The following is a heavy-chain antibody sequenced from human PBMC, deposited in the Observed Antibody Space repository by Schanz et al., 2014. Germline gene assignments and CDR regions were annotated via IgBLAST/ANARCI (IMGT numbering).Heavy chain of an antibody. Sequence: EVQLVESGGGLVQPGGSLRLSCATSGFTFSSYAMSWVRQAPGKGLEWVSALSGSGGSTYYADSVKDRFTVSRDNSKNTLYLQMNALRAEDTAVYYCARDRGYCSGGSCLAFDYWGQGTLVTVSS. J-gene: IGHJ4*02. V-gene: IGHV3-23*04. CDR1: GFTFSSYA. D-gene: IGHD2-15*01. CDR2: LSGSGGST. CDR3: ARDRGYCSGGSCLAFDY.